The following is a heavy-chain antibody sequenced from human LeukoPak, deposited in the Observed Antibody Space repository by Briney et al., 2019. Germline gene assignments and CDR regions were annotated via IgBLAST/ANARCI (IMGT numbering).Heavy chain of an antibody. CDR1: GGSISNYY. D-gene: IGHD2-8*01. CDR3: ARGRRYCTNGVCYRIFDY. CDR2: INHSGST. J-gene: IGHJ4*02. Sequence: SETLSLTCTVSGGSISNYYWSWIRQPPGKGLEWIGEINHSGSTNYNPSLKSRVTISVDTSKNQFSLKLSSVTAADTAVYYCARGRRYCTNGVCYRIFDYWGQGTLVTVSS. V-gene: IGHV4-34*01.